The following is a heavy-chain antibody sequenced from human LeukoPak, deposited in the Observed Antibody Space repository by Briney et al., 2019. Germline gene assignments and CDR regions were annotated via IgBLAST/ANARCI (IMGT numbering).Heavy chain of an antibody. D-gene: IGHD3-10*01. V-gene: IGHV4-34*01. Sequence: KPSETLSLTCAVSGVSLSGYYWGWIRQTPGKGLEWIGEINHSGRTNYNPSLKSRVTISADTPKNQFSLELRSVTAADTAVYYCARAYYSTSWFPHWGQGALVTVSS. CDR3: ARAYYSTSWFPH. J-gene: IGHJ5*02. CDR1: GVSLSGYY. CDR2: INHSGRT.